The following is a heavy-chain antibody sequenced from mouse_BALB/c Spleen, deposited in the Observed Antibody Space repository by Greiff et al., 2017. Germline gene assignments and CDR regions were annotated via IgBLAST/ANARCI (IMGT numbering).Heavy chain of an antibody. D-gene: IGHD2-10*01. CDR1: GYTFTSYT. CDR2: INPSSGYT. J-gene: IGHJ3*01. CDR3: ARSLLMGSWFAY. Sequence: VQLQQSGAELARPGASVKMSCKASGYTFTSYTMHWVKQRPGQGLEWIGYINPSSGYTNYNQKFKDKATLTADKSSSTAYMQLSSLTSEDSAVYYCARSLLMGSWFAYWGQETLVTVSA. V-gene: IGHV1-4*01.